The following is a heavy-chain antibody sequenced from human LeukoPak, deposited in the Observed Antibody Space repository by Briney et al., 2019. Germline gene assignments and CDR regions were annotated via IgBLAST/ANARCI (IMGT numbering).Heavy chain of an antibody. CDR3: AGVAEAAAFDS. V-gene: IGHV3-21*06. D-gene: IGHD6-13*01. Sequence: PGGSLRLSCAASGFTFSSYSMTWVRQASGKGLEWVSSISDNSRYIYYANSMRGRFTISRDNAKNSLYLQMNSLKPEDTAVYYCAGVAEAAAFDSWGQGTLVTVSS. J-gene: IGHJ4*02. CDR2: ISDNSRYI. CDR1: GFTFSSYS.